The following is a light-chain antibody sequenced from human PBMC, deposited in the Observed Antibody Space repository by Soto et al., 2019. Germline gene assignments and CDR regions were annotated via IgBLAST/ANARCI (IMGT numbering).Light chain of an antibody. CDR2: DAS. CDR3: QPRSNWLIT. CDR1: QSVSSY. Sequence: EIVLTQSPATLSLSPGERATLSCRASQSVSSYLAWYQQKPGQAPRLLIYDASNRATGIPARFSGSGSGTDFTLTISSLEPEDFAVYYCQPRSNWLITFGQGTRLEIK. V-gene: IGKV3-11*01. J-gene: IGKJ5*01.